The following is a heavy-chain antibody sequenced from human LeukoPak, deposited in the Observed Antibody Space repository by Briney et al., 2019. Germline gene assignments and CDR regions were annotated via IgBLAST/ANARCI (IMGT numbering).Heavy chain of an antibody. Sequence: ASVKVSCKASGGTFSSFALSWVRQSPGQGLEWMGWISAYNGNTNYAQKLQGRVAMTTDTSTSTAYMELRSLRSDDTAVYYCARGAVAGSTEHDAFDIWGQGTMVTVSS. D-gene: IGHD6-19*01. CDR1: GGTFSSFA. CDR3: ARGAVAGSTEHDAFDI. CDR2: ISAYNGNT. J-gene: IGHJ3*02. V-gene: IGHV1-18*01.